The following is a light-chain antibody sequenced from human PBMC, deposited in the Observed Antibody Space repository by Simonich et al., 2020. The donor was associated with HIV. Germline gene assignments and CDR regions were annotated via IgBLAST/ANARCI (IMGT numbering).Light chain of an antibody. J-gene: IGKJ1*01. V-gene: IGKV3-15*01. CDR3: QQYNDWPRT. CDR1: QSVSSN. CDR2: GAS. Sequence: EIVMTQSPATLSVSPGERVTLSCRASQSVSSNLAWYQQKPGQAPRLLIYGASTRATGIPARFSGSGSGTEFTLTINSMQSEDFAVYYCQQYNDWPRTFGQGTKVEI.